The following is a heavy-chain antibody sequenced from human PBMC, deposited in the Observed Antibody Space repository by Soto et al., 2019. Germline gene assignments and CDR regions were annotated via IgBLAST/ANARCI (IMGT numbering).Heavy chain of an antibody. V-gene: IGHV1-69*12. Sequence: QVQLVQSGAEVKKPGSSVKVSCKASGGTFSNYAISWVRQAPGQGLEWMGGIITIFVTANYAQKFQGRVTVIGDESTSTAYMEMSSMKSVDTAVYYCAGVERWLSPSYFDFWGRGTLVTLSS. CDR3: AGVERWLSPSYFDF. J-gene: IGHJ2*01. CDR2: IITIFVTA. CDR1: GGTFSNYA. D-gene: IGHD3-3*01.